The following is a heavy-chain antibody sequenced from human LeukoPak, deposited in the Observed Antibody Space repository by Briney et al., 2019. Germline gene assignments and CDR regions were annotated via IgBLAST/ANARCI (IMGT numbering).Heavy chain of an antibody. Sequence: SGGSLRLSCAASGFTFSDYYMSWIRQAPGKGLEWVSYISSSGSTIYYADSVKGRFTISRDNAKNSLYLQMNSLRAEDTAVYYCAKVAETGNQVRGYFVNWGQGTLVTVSS. D-gene: IGHD3-10*01. CDR2: ISSSGSTI. V-gene: IGHV3-11*01. J-gene: IGHJ4*02. CDR1: GFTFSDYY. CDR3: AKVAETGNQVRGYFVN.